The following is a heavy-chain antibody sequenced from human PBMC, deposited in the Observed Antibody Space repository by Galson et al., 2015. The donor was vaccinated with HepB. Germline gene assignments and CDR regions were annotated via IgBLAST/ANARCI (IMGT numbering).Heavy chain of an antibody. CDR1: GGTFSTYT. V-gene: IGHV1-69*13. CDR2: IIPIFGSA. J-gene: IGHJ4*02. CDR3: ARGKNSYGTGHGVN. D-gene: IGHD5-18*01. Sequence: SVKVSCKASGGTFSTYTLSWVRQAPGQGLEWMGGIIPIFGSANYAQKFQGRVTITADESTSTMYMELRSLRSDDTAVYYCARGKNSYGTGHGVNWGQGTLVTVSS.